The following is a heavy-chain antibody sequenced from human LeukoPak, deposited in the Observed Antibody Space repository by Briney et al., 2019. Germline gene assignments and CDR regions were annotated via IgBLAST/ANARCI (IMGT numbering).Heavy chain of an antibody. CDR1: GGSISSYY. CDR3: ARGQNRYYFDY. D-gene: IGHD2/OR15-2a*01. Sequence: ETVSLTCNVSGGSISSYYWSWIRQPPGKGLEWTGYIYYSGRTNYNPSLKSRVTISVDTSRYQFSLKLSSGTAADTDVYYCARGQNRYYFDYWGQGTLVTVSS. J-gene: IGHJ4*02. V-gene: IGHV4-59*01. CDR2: IYYSGRT.